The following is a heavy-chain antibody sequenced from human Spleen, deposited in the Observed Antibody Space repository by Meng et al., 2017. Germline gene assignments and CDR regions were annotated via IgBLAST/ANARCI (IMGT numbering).Heavy chain of an antibody. CDR2: ISWNSGSI. D-gene: IGHD5-18*01. Sequence: LSLTCAASGFTFDDYAMHWVRQAPGKGLEWVSGISWNSGSIGYADSVKGRFTISRDNAKNSLYLQMNSLRAEDTALYYCATAGGYSYGDNFDYWGQGTLVTVSS. CDR1: GFTFDDYA. V-gene: IGHV3-9*01. J-gene: IGHJ4*02. CDR3: ATAGGYSYGDNFDY.